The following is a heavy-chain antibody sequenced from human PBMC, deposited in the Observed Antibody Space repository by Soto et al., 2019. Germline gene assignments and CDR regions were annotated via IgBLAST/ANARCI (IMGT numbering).Heavy chain of an antibody. CDR1: GFTFSSYA. CDR2: ISYDGSNK. V-gene: IGHV3-30-3*01. Sequence: GSLRLSCAASGFTFSSYAMHWVRQAPGKGLEWVAVISYDGSNKYYADSVKGRFTISRDNSKNTLYLQMNSLRAEDTAVYYCARDTLRYFDWYYYYGMDVWGQGTTVTVSS. D-gene: IGHD3-9*01. CDR3: ARDTLRYFDWYYYYGMDV. J-gene: IGHJ6*02.